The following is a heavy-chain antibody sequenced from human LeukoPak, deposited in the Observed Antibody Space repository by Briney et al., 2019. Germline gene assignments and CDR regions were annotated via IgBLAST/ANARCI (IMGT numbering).Heavy chain of an antibody. Sequence: GGSLRLSCAASGLTVSSNYMSWVRQAPGKGLEWISYISSGSSTIHYADSVKGRFTVSRDNAKNSLYLQMDSLRAEDTAVYYCARERGNYLKYWGQGTLVTVSS. D-gene: IGHD1-7*01. V-gene: IGHV3-48*04. CDR3: ARERGNYLKY. CDR1: GLTVSSNY. J-gene: IGHJ4*02. CDR2: ISSGSSTI.